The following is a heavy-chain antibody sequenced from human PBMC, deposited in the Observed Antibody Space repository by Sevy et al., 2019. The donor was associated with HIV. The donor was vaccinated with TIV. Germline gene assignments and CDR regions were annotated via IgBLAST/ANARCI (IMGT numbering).Heavy chain of an antibody. CDR2: IGTAAGAT. CDR1: GFTFNTYS. V-gene: IGHV3-48*02. CDR3: ARYPGHYSLAY. J-gene: IGHJ4*02. Sequence: GGSLRLSCAASGFTFNTYSLIWVRQTPGKGLEWVAFIGTAAGATYYADSMKGRFTISRDNAKNSLYLQMNSLRDEDTAGYYCARYPGHYSLAYWGQGTLVTVSS. D-gene: IGHD2-21*01.